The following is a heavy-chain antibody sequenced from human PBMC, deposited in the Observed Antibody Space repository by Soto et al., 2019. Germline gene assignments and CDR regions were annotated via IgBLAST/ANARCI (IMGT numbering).Heavy chain of an antibody. CDR3: ASVTVTGSTKYHFFGL. Sequence: QMQLVESGGGLVKPGGSLRLSCVASGFNFSAFYMSWIRQAPGTGQEWLSYSSRRSHYTNYADSVKGQFTNSRDNAKNSLYLKVNSLRAEDTADYYCASVTVTGSTKYHFFGLWSRGTLVTVSS. D-gene: IGHD3-9*01. J-gene: IGHJ2*01. V-gene: IGHV3-11*05. CDR1: GFNFSAFY. CDR2: SSRRSHYT.